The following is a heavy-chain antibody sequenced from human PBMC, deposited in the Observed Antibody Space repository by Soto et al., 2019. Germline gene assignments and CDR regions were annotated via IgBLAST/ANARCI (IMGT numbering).Heavy chain of an antibody. CDR1: GFTFSSYG. D-gene: IGHD6-6*01. CDR3: AKEARRGYYYGMDV. Sequence: GGSLRLSCAASGFTFSSYGMHWVRQAPGKGLEWVAVISYDGSNKYYADSVKGRFTISRDNSKNTLYLQMNSLRAEDTAVYYCAKEARRGYYYGMDVWGQGTTVTVSS. V-gene: IGHV3-30*18. CDR2: ISYDGSNK. J-gene: IGHJ6*02.